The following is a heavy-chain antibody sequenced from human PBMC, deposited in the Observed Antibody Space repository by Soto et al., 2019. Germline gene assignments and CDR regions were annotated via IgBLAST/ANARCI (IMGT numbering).Heavy chain of an antibody. CDR2: IIPIFGTA. CDR1: GYTFTSYG. V-gene: IGHV1-69*13. CDR3: ARGGLPASYYYGMDV. D-gene: IGHD2-2*01. Sequence: ASVKVSCKTSGYTFTSYGISWVRQAPGQGLEWMGGIIPIFGTANYAQKFQGRVTITADESTSTAYMELSSLRSEDTAVYYCARGGLPASYYYGMDVWGQGTTVTVSS. J-gene: IGHJ6*02.